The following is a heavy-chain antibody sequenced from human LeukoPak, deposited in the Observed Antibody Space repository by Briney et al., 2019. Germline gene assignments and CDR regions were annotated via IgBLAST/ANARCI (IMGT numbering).Heavy chain of an antibody. V-gene: IGHV3-33*06. CDR1: GFTFSSYG. CDR3: AKDRNYGDAYFDY. D-gene: IGHD4-17*01. Sequence: PGGSLRLSCAASGFTFSSYGMHWARQAPGKGLEWVAVIWYDGSNKYYADSVKGRFTISRDNSKNTLYLQMNSLRAEDTAVYYCAKDRNYGDAYFDYWGQGTLVTVYS. CDR2: IWYDGSNK. J-gene: IGHJ4*02.